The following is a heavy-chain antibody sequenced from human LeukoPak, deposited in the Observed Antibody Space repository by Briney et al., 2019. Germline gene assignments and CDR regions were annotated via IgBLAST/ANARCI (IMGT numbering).Heavy chain of an antibody. CDR3: AKGAYDYIEMGYFDS. CDR2: LIGSSGST. D-gene: IGHD5-12*01. J-gene: IGHJ4*02. V-gene: IGHV3-23*01. CDR1: GGSFSGYY. Sequence: ETLSLTCAVYGGSFSGYYWSWIRQPPGKGLEGVSILIGSSGSTDYADSVKGRFTISRDTSKNTLFLQMNSLRAEDTAIYYCAKGAYDYIEMGYFDSWGQGTLVTVSS.